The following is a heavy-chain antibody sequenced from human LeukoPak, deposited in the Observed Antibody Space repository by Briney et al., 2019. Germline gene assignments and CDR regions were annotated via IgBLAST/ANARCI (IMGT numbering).Heavy chain of an antibody. D-gene: IGHD6-19*01. CDR2: INPNSGGT. J-gene: IGHJ5*02. Sequence: ASVKVSCKASGYTFTCYYMHWVRQAPGQGLEWMGWINPNSGGTNYAQKFQGRVTITRDTSISTAYMELSRLRSDDTAVYYCASSIAVAGPKGWFDPWGQGTLVTVSS. CDR3: ASSIAVAGPKGWFDP. V-gene: IGHV1-2*02. CDR1: GYTFTCYY.